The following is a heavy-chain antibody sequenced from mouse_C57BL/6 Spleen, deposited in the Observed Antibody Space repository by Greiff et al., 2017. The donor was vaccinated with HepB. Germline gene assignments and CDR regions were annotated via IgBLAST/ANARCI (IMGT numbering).Heavy chain of an antibody. V-gene: IGHV1-26*01. CDR3: ARRILYGSSYDWYFDV. CDR1: GYTFTDYY. CDR2: INPNNGGT. Sequence: VQLKQSGPELVKPGASVKISCKASGYTFTDYYMNWVKQSHGKSLEWIGDINPNNGGTSYNQKFKGKATLTVDKSSSTAYMELRSLTSEDSAVYYCARRILYGSSYDWYFDVWGTGTTVTVSS. D-gene: IGHD1-1*01. J-gene: IGHJ1*03.